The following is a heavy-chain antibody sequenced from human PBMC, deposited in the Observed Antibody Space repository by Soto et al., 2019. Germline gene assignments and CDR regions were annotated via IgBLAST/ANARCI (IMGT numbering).Heavy chain of an antibody. J-gene: IGHJ4*02. Sequence: SETLSLTCTVSGGSISSGGYYWSWIRQHPGKGLEWIGYIYYSGSTYYNPSLKSRVTISVDTSKNQFSLKLSSVTAADTAVYYCARGTYGLTVDYWDQGTLVTVSS. CDR1: GGSISSGGYY. D-gene: IGHD3-9*01. CDR2: IYYSGST. CDR3: ARGTYGLTVDY. V-gene: IGHV4-31*03.